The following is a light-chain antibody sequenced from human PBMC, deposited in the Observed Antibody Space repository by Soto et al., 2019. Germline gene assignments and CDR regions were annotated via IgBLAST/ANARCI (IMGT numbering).Light chain of an antibody. J-gene: IGLJ3*02. Sequence: QSALTQPASVSGSPGQSITISCTGNSSDVGGYNYVSWYQQHPGKAPKFMIYGVNILPSGVSTRFSGYKSGNTASLTISGLQAEDEADYYCSSYTRSSAWVFGGVTKFTVL. CDR3: SSYTRSSAWV. CDR1: SSDVGGYNY. CDR2: GVN. V-gene: IGLV2-14*03.